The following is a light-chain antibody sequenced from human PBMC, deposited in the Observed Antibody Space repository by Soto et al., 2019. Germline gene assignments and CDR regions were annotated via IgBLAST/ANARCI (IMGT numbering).Light chain of an antibody. J-gene: IGKJ2*01. Sequence: EIVLTQSPGTLSLSPGERATLSCRASQSVSSSYLAWYQQKPGQAPRLLIYGASSRATDIPDRFSGSGSGTDFTLTISRLEPEDFAVYYCQQYGSSPPYTFGQGTKREIK. V-gene: IGKV3-20*01. CDR2: GAS. CDR3: QQYGSSPPYT. CDR1: QSVSSSY.